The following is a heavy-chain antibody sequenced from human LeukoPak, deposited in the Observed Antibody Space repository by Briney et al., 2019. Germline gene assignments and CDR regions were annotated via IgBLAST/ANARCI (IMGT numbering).Heavy chain of an antibody. CDR3: ARGHYYDSSGLFDY. J-gene: IGHJ4*02. V-gene: IGHV4-59*01. D-gene: IGHD3-22*01. CDR1: GGSISSYY. CDR2: IYYSGST. Sequence: PSETLSLTCTVSGGSISSYYWSWLRQPPGKRLEWIGYIYYSGSTNHNPSLKSRVTISVDTSKNQFSLKLSSVTAADTAVYYCARGHYYDSSGLFDYWGQGTLVTVSS.